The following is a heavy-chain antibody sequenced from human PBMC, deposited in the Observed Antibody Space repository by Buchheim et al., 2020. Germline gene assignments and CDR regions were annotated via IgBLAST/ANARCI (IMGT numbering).Heavy chain of an antibody. CDR3: ARGGLSGTTARIDY. CDR1: GGSISSGGYY. V-gene: IGHV4-31*03. CDR2: INHGGST. J-gene: IGHJ4*02. Sequence: QVQLQESGPGLVKPSQTLSLTCTVSGGSISSGGYYWSWIRQHPGKGLEWIGEINHGGSTNYNPSLKSRITVSVDTSKNQFSVKLSSVTAADTAVYYCARGGLSGTTARIDYWGQGTL. D-gene: IGHD1-20*01.